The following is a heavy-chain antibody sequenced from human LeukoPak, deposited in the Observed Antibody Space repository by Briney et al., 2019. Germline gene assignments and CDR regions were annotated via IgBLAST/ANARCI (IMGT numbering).Heavy chain of an antibody. CDR1: GFTFSTYA. CDR2: ISGSGGST. D-gene: IGHD2-15*01. CDR3: AKDRSAVSRVVVAAHFDY. V-gene: IGHV3-23*01. Sequence: GGSLRLSCAASGFTFSTYAMSWVRQAPGKGLEWVSAISGSGGSTYYADSVKGRFTISRDNSKNTLYLQMNSLRAEDTAVYYCAKDRSAVSRVVVAAHFDYWGQGTLVTVSS. J-gene: IGHJ4*02.